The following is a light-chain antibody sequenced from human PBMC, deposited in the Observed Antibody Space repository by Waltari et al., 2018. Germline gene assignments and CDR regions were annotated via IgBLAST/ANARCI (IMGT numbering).Light chain of an antibody. V-gene: IGLV6-57*03. CDR2: DDN. CDR3: QSYDSDEGVV. Sequence: NSLLTQPHSVSESPGKTVTISCTRTSDSIASNYVQWYQQRPGSAPTTVIFDDNQRPSGVPDRFSASIDTSSNSASLTIAGLKTEDEALYYCQSYDSDEGVVFGGGTKLTVL. J-gene: IGLJ2*01. CDR1: SDSIASNY.